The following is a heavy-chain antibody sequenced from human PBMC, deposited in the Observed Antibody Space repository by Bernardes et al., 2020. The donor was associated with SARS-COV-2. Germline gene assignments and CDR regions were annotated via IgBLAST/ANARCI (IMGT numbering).Heavy chain of an antibody. V-gene: IGHV1-18*04. D-gene: IGHD2-8*02. J-gene: IGHJ4*02. CDR3: AREERWSTADHSEGFDY. Sequence: ASVKVSCKASGYTFTSYGISWVRQAPGQGLEWMGWISAYNGNTNYAQKLQGRVTMTTDTSTSTAYMELRSLRSDDTAVYYCAREERWSTADHSEGFDYWGQGTLVTVSS. CDR2: ISAYNGNT. CDR1: GYTFTSYG.